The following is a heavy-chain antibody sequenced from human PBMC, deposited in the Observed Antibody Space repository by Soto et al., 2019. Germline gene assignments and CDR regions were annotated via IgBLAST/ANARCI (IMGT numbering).Heavy chain of an antibody. CDR2: MNPNSGNT. CDR1: GYTFTSYD. Sequence: QVQLVQSGAEVKKPGASVKVSCKASGYTFTSYDINWVRQATGQGLEWMGWMNPNSGNTGYAQKFQGRVSMTRNTSISTAYMELSSLRSEDTAVYYSARVRDSSSWYYYYYMDVWGKGTTVTVSS. J-gene: IGHJ6*03. CDR3: ARVRDSSSWYYYYYMDV. D-gene: IGHD6-13*01. V-gene: IGHV1-8*01.